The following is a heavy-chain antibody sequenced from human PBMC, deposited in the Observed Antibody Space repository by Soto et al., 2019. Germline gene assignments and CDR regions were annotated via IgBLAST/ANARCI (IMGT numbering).Heavy chain of an antibody. J-gene: IGHJ6*02. CDR3: TTGVSPWYYYYSRDV. CDR2: LKSKVDGGTT. CDR1: GFTFRNAW. V-gene: IGHV3-15*01. Sequence: RLSCAASGFTFRNAWMSWVRQAPGKGLEWVGRLKSKVDGGTTEYAASVKGRFTMSRDDSMDTFYLQMNRLKTEDTAVYYCTTGVSPWYYYYSRDVRGQGTLVTVSS.